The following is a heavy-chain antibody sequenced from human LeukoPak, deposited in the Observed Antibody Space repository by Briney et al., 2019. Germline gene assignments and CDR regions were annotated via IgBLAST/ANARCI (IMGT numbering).Heavy chain of an antibody. CDR3: ARDSAPWSGHYMDV. V-gene: IGHV4-4*07. Sequence: NPSETLSLTCTVSGGSISTYYWSWIRHPAGKGLEWIGRIYTSGSTTYNPSLKSRVTMSVDTSKNQFSLKLTSVTAAYTAVYYCARDSAPWSGHYMDVWGKGTTVTVSS. D-gene: IGHD3-3*01. J-gene: IGHJ6*03. CDR1: GGSISTYY. CDR2: IYTSGST.